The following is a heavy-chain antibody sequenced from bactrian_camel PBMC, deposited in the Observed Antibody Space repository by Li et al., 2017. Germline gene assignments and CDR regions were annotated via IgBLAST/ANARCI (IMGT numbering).Heavy chain of an antibody. Sequence: VQLVESGGGSVQAGGSLTLNCTASGFTDKMGWFRQAPGKEREGVAVIDSDGVTSYAESVKGRFTISKANAKDTLYLQMNNLEPEDTAVYYCAADSPTARADVRTLYAMYLGQGTQVTVS. CDR2: IDSDGVT. CDR3: AADSPTARADVRTLYAMY. D-gene: IGHD3*01. J-gene: IGHJ4*01. CDR1: GFTDKM. V-gene: IGHV3S53*01.